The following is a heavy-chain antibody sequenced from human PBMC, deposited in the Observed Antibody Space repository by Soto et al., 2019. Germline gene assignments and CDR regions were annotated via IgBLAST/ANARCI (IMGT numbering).Heavy chain of an antibody. V-gene: IGHV5-51*01. CDR2: IYPGDSDT. J-gene: IGHJ6*02. CDR3: ARQGLYGSDWDGMDV. CDR1: GYTFTNYW. D-gene: IGHD3-16*01. Sequence: PGESLKISCRGSGYTFTNYWIGWVRQTPGKGLEWIGIIYPGDSDTKHSPSLQGHVTISADKSSSTVYLQWTSLTASDTAMYYCARQGLYGSDWDGMDVWGQGTTVTVSS.